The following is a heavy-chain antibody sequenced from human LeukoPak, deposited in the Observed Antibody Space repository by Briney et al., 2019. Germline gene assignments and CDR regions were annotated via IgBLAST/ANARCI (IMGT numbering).Heavy chain of an antibody. J-gene: IGHJ4*02. V-gene: IGHV3-30*18. CDR3: AKRPSDYGDYVSYFDY. Sequence: GGSLRLSCAASGFSFISYGMHWVRQAPGKGLEWVGVISDDGKSKDYADSVKGRFTISRDNSKDTLYLQMNSLRAEDTAVYYCAKRPSDYGDYVSYFDYWGQGTLVTVSS. D-gene: IGHD4-17*01. CDR1: GFSFISYG. CDR2: ISDDGKSK.